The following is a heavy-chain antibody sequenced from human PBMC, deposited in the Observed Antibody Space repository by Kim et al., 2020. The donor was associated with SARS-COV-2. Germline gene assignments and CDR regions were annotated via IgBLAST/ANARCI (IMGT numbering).Heavy chain of an antibody. V-gene: IGHV3-21*01. CDR3: ARSVDTSGWYITAY. CDR2: ISSSSTYI. J-gene: IGHJ4*02. Sequence: GGSLRLSCAASGFTFSSYSMNWVRQAPGKGLEWVSSISSSSTYIYYADSMKGRFTISRDNAKNSLYLQMNSLRAEDTAVYYCARSVDTSGWYITAYWGQVTLVTVSS. CDR1: GFTFSSYS. D-gene: IGHD6-19*01.